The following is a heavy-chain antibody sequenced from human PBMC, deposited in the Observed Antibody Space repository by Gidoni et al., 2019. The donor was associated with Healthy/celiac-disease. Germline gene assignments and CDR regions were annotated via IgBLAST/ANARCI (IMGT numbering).Heavy chain of an antibody. CDR3: ASAGSGVAVAGTGGAPPPY. Sequence: QVQLVESGGGVVQPGGSLRLSCAASGFTFSSYGMHWVLQAPGRGPEWVAVIWYDGSNKYYADSVKGRFTISRDNSKNTLYLQMNSLRAEDTAVYYCASAGSGVAVAGTGGAPPPYWGQGTLVTVSS. V-gene: IGHV3-33*01. CDR1: GFTFSSYG. CDR2: IWYDGSNK. J-gene: IGHJ4*02. D-gene: IGHD6-19*01.